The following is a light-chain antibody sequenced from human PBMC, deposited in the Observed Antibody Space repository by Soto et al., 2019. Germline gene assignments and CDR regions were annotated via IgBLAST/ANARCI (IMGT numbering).Light chain of an antibody. CDR2: SAS. V-gene: IGKV3-15*01. Sequence: EIVMTQSPATLSVSPGERATLSCRASQSVSKNLAWYQQKPGQAPRVLIYSASTRATGIPARFSGSGSGTEFTLTISSLQSEDSAVYHCQQYDDSPPLTFGGGTKVEVK. J-gene: IGKJ4*01. CDR1: QSVSKN. CDR3: QQYDDSPPLT.